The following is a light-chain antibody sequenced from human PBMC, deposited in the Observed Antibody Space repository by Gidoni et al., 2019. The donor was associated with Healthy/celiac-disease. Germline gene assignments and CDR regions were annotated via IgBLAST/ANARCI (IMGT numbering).Light chain of an antibody. J-gene: IGKJ2*01. V-gene: IGKV3-20*01. CDR3: QQYGSSPRYT. CDR2: GAS. Sequence: EIVLTQSPVTLSLSPGERATLSCRASHSVSSSYLAWYQQKPGQAPRLLIYGASSRATGIPDRFSGSGSGTDFTLTISRLEPEDFAVYYCQQYGSSPRYTFXQXTKLEIK. CDR1: HSVSSSY.